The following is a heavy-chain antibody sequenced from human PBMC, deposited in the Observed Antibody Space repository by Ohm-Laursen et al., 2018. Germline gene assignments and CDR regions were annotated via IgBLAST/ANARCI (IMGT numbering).Heavy chain of an antibody. CDR3: AKGPFIAVAGSNYFFDY. Sequence: SLRLSCAASGFTFSSYAMSWVRQAPGKGLEWVSGISGSGGSTYYADSVKGRFSISRDNSKNTLDLQMNSLRAEDTAVYYCAKGPFIAVAGSNYFFDYWGQGTLVTVSS. J-gene: IGHJ4*02. D-gene: IGHD6-19*01. CDR2: ISGSGGST. V-gene: IGHV3-23*01. CDR1: GFTFSSYA.